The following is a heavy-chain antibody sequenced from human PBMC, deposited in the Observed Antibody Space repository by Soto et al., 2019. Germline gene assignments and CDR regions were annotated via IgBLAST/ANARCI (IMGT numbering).Heavy chain of an antibody. CDR2: ITGSGDST. Sequence: PGGSLRLSCAASGFTFSSYAMSWVRQAPGKGLEWVSDITGSGDSTFYADSVKGRFTISRDNSKNTLYLQVNSLRAEDTAVYYCAKDATTVTMYYFDYWGQGTLVTVSS. CDR1: GFTFSSYA. CDR3: AKDATTVTMYYFDY. J-gene: IGHJ4*02. V-gene: IGHV3-23*01. D-gene: IGHD4-17*01.